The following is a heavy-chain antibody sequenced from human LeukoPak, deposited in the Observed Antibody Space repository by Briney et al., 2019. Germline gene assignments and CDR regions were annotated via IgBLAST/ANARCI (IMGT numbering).Heavy chain of an antibody. J-gene: IGHJ4*02. D-gene: IGHD6-13*01. Sequence: GGSLRLSCAASGFTFSNAWMSWVRQAPGKGLEWVGRIKSKTDGGTTDYAAPVKGRFTISRDDSKNTLYLQMNSLTDEDTAVYYCARGGGSGRYGLPFDSWGQGTLVTVSS. CDR1: GFTFSNAW. CDR3: ARGGGSGRYGLPFDS. CDR2: IKSKTDGGTT. V-gene: IGHV3-15*01.